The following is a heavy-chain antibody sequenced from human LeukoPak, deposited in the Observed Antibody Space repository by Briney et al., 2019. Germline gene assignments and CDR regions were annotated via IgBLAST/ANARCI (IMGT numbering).Heavy chain of an antibody. V-gene: IGHV3-30*04. Sequence: PGGSLRLSCAASGFTFSSYAMHWVRQAPGKGLEWVAVISYDGSNKYYADSVKGRFTISGDNSKNTLYLQMNSLRAEDTAVYYCARSGYDYYYYHYMDVWGKGTTVTVSS. CDR2: ISYDGSNK. CDR3: ARSGYDYYYYHYMDV. CDR1: GFTFSSYA. J-gene: IGHJ6*03. D-gene: IGHD5-12*01.